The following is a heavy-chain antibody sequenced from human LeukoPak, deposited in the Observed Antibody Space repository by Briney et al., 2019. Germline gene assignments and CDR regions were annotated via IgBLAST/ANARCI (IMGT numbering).Heavy chain of an antibody. CDR3: ATRTGGKGIAAAGYDY. CDR1: GYTLTELS. J-gene: IGHJ4*02. Sequence: ASVKVSCKVSGYTLTELSMHWVRQAPGKGLEWMGGFDPEDGETIYAQKFQGRVTMTEDTSTDTAYMELSGLRSEDTAVYYCATRTGGKGIAAAGYDYWGQGTLVTVSS. CDR2: FDPEDGET. D-gene: IGHD6-13*01. V-gene: IGHV1-24*01.